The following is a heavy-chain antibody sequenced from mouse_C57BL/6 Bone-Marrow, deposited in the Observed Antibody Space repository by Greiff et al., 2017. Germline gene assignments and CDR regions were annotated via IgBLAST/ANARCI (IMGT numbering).Heavy chain of an antibody. CDR3: ARVYYGKRYYAMDY. D-gene: IGHD2-1*01. V-gene: IGHV1-39*01. Sequence: VQLQQSGPELVKPGASVKISCKASGYSFTDYNMNWVKQSNGKSLEWIGVIKPNYGTTSYNQKFKGKATLTVDQSSSTAYMQLNSLTSEDSAVYYCARVYYGKRYYAMDYWGQGTSVTVSS. CDR1: GYSFTDYN. CDR2: IKPNYGTT. J-gene: IGHJ4*01.